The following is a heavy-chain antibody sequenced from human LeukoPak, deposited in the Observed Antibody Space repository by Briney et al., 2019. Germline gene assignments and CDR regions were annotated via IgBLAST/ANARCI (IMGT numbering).Heavy chain of an antibody. V-gene: IGHV3-23*01. D-gene: IGHD6-19*01. CDR1: GFTFSSYA. J-gene: IGHJ4*02. Sequence: PGGSLRLSCAASGFTFSSYAMSWVRQAPGKGLEWVSGINDSGGSTYYADSVKGRFTISRDNSKNTLYLQMNSLRAEDTAIYYCAKVRDSSGSFGFDYWGQGTLVTVSS. CDR2: INDSGGST. CDR3: AKVRDSSGSFGFDY.